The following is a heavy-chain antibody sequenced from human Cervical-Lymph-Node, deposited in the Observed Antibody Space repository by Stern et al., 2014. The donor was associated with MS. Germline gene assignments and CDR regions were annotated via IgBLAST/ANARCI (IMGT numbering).Heavy chain of an antibody. CDR3: VYSASLGGVLFDY. CDR1: GYTFPTYD. CDR2: SSGDKGKT. D-gene: IGHD1-26*01. Sequence: VQLVQSGAEVKKPGASVKVSCQASGYTFPTYDISWVRQAPGQGLAWMGGSSGDKGKTHSAQKVQGRVTMTIDPSTLTAYMELRSLKSDDTAVYFCVYSASLGGVLFDYWGQGTLVTVSA. V-gene: IGHV1-18*01. J-gene: IGHJ4*02.